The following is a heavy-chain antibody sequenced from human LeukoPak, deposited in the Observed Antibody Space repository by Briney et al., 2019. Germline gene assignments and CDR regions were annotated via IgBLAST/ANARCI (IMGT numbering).Heavy chain of an antibody. Sequence: ASVKVSCKASGGTFSSYAISWVRQAPGQGLEWMGGIIPIFGTANYAQKFQGRVTITTDESTSTAYMELSSLRSEDTAVYYCAREGSGAAIGSPYFDYWGQGTLVTVSS. V-gene: IGHV1-69*05. J-gene: IGHJ4*02. CDR1: GGTFSSYA. CDR2: IIPIFGTA. CDR3: AREGSGAAIGSPYFDY. D-gene: IGHD2-2*02.